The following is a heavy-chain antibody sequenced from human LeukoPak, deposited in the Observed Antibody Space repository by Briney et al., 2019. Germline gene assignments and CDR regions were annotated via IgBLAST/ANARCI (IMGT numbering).Heavy chain of an antibody. CDR2: ISSSSSYI. J-gene: IGHJ5*02. D-gene: IGHD3-22*01. Sequence: GGSLRLSCAASGFTFSSYSMNWVRQAPGKGLEWVSSISSSSSYIYYADSVKGRFTISRDSAKNSLYLQMNSLRAEDTAVYYCASGWDYDSSGYYYRWGQGTLVTVSS. CDR3: ASGWDYDSSGYYYR. CDR1: GFTFSSYS. V-gene: IGHV3-21*01.